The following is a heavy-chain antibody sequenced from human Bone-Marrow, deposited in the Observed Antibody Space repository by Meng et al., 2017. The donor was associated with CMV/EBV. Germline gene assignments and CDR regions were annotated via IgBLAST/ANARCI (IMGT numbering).Heavy chain of an antibody. CDR2: IKQDGSEK. CDR1: GFTFSSYW. Sequence: GESLKISCAASGFTFSSYWMTWVRQAPGKGLEWVANIKQDGSEKYYVDSVKGRFTISRDNAKNSLYLQMNSLRAEDTAVYYCARGKRGFDPWGQGTRVTFSS. CDR3: ARGKRGFDP. J-gene: IGHJ5*02. V-gene: IGHV3-7*01.